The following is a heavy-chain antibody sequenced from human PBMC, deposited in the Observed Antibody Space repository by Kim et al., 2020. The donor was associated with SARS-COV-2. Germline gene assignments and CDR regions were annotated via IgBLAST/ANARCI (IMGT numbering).Heavy chain of an antibody. CDR3: AGEGRSAAKFWFFDL. Sequence: SVKGQFSISRDNSKNTLYLQMDSLTAEDTAVYYCAGEGRSAAKFWFFDLWGRGTLVTVSS. D-gene: IGHD6-13*01. V-gene: IGHV3-30*07. J-gene: IGHJ2*01.